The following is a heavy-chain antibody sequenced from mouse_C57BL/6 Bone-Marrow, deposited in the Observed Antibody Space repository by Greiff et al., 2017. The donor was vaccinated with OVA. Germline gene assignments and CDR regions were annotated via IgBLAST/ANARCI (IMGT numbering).Heavy chain of an antibody. CDR1: GYTFTDYE. J-gene: IGHJ4*01. CDR2: IDPETGGT. D-gene: IGHD2-5*01. CDR3: TRGYSNYYAMDY. Sequence: VQLQESGAELVRPGASVTLSCQASGYTFTDYEMHWVKQTPVHGLEWIGAIDPETGGTAFTQKFKGKALLTADKSSSTAYMELRSLTSEDSAVYYCTRGYSNYYAMDYWGQGTAVTVSS. V-gene: IGHV1-15*01.